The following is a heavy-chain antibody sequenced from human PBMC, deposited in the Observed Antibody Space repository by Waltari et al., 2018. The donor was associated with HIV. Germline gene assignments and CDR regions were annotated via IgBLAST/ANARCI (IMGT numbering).Heavy chain of an antibody. J-gene: IGHJ4*02. V-gene: IGHV3-23*01. D-gene: IGHD6-19*01. Sequence: EVQVLESGGGLEQPGESLRLSCAASGFTFSSYAMSWVRQAPGKGLEWVSLISDSGGSTFYADSVKGRFTVSRDNSKNTLYLQMNSLRAEDTAVYYCAKAGSGWYFSDYWGPGTLVTVSS. CDR3: AKAGSGWYFSDY. CDR1: GFTFSSYA. CDR2: ISDSGGST.